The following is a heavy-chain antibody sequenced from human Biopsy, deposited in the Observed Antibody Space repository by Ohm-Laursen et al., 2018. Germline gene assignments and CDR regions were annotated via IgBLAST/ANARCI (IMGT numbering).Heavy chain of an antibody. CDR2: INAKTGDT. J-gene: IGHJ5*02. CDR1: GYTFTDYF. D-gene: IGHD3-22*01. V-gene: IGHV1-2*02. Sequence: VSSVKVSCKTSGYTFTDYFVHWVRQAPGQGLEWMGWINAKTGDTNYAQKFQGGVTMTRDTSISTAYVDLSSLRSDDTAVHYCTRGGYYYDSLAYYYWFDPWGQGTLVTVSS. CDR3: TRGGYYYDSLAYYYWFDP.